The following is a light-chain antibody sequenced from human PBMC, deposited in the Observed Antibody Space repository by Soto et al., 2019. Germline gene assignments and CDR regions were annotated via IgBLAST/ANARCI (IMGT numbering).Light chain of an antibody. Sequence: EIVMTQSPGTLSLSPGERATLSCRASQNVNSNLAWYQQKPGQAPRLLISGASTRATGIPARFSGSGSGTEFTLTISSLQSEDFAVYYCQQSNNWPWTFGQGTKVDIK. J-gene: IGKJ1*01. V-gene: IGKV3-15*01. CDR3: QQSNNWPWT. CDR1: QNVNSN. CDR2: GAS.